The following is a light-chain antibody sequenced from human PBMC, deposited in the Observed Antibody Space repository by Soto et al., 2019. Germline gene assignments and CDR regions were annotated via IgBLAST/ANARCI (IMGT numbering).Light chain of an antibody. CDR1: QSVGTY. V-gene: IGKV3-20*01. CDR2: GAS. J-gene: IGKJ4*01. Sequence: EIVLTQSPGTLSLSPGERATLSCRASQSVGTYLAWYQQKPGLAPSLLIYGASSRATGIPDRFSGSGPGTDFTLTISRLEPEDFAVYHCQQYVSIPLTFGGGTKVDIK. CDR3: QQYVSIPLT.